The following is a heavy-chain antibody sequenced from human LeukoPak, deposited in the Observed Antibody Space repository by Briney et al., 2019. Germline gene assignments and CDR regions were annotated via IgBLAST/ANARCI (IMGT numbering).Heavy chain of an antibody. CDR1: GFTVSSNY. CDR3: ARRYSSGWWIDY. CDR2: IYSGGST. D-gene: IGHD6-19*01. V-gene: IGHV3-53*01. J-gene: IGHJ4*02. Sequence: GGSLRLSCAASGFTVSSNYMNWVRQAPGKGLEWVSVIYSGGSTYYADSVKGRFTISRDNSKNTLYLQMNTLRAEATAVYYCARRYSSGWWIDYWGQGTLVTVSS.